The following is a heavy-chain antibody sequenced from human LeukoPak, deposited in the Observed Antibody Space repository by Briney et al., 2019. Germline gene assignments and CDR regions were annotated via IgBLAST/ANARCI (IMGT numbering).Heavy chain of an antibody. CDR3: AKDGYSYGKSFDY. CDR1: GFTFSSHW. D-gene: IGHD5-18*01. V-gene: IGHV3-9*01. Sequence: GGSLRLSCAASGFTFSSHWMHWVRQAPGKGLEWVSGISWNSGSIGYADSVKGRFTISRDNAKNSLYLQMNSLRAEDTALYYCAKDGYSYGKSFDYWGQGTLVTVSS. J-gene: IGHJ4*02. CDR2: ISWNSGSI.